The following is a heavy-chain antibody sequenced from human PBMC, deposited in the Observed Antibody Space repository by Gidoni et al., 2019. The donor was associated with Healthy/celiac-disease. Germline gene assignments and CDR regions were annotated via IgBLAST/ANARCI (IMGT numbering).Heavy chain of an antibody. CDR2: IYHSGST. CDR3: ARDGIAAAGTSAFDI. D-gene: IGHD6-13*01. V-gene: IGHV4-4*02. CDR1: GGSISSSNW. Sequence: QVQLQESGPGLVKPSGTLSLTCAVSGGSISSSNWWSWVRQPPGKGLEWSGEIYHSGSTNYNPSLKSRVTISVDKSKNQFSLKLSSVTAADTAVYYCARDGIAAAGTSAFDIWGQGTMVTVSS. J-gene: IGHJ3*02.